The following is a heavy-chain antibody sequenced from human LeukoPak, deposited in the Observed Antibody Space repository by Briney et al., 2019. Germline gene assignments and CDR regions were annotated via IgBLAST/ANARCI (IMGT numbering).Heavy chain of an antibody. Sequence: SETLSLTCTVSGGSISSSSYYWGWIRQPPGRGLEWIGSIYYSGSTYYNPSLKSRVTISVDTSKNQFSLKLSSVTAADTAVYYCARLRYCSSTSCYPPYYYYGMDVWGQGTTVTVSS. J-gene: IGHJ6*02. CDR1: GGSISSSSYY. CDR2: IYYSGST. D-gene: IGHD2-2*01. V-gene: IGHV4-39*01. CDR3: ARLRYCSSTSCYPPYYYYGMDV.